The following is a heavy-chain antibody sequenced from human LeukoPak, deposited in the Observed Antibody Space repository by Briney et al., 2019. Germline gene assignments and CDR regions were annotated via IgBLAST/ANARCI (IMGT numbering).Heavy chain of an antibody. Sequence: ASVKVSCKASGYTFTDYALHWVRQAPGQSLEWMGWITTGRGETRYSQEFQRRITFTRDTSTSTAYMELSSLRSEDTAVYYCARDRGDIAAAGTSWFDPWGQGTLVTVSS. CDR2: ITTGRGET. V-gene: IGHV1-3*03. J-gene: IGHJ5*02. CDR1: GYTFTDYA. D-gene: IGHD6-13*01. CDR3: ARDRGDIAAAGTSWFDP.